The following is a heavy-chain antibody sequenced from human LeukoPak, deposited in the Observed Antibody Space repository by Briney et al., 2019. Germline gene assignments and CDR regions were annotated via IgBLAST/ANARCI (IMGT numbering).Heavy chain of an antibody. CDR1: GFTFSSYS. Sequence: GSLRLSCAASGFTFSSYSMNWVRQPPGKGLEWIGEIYHSGSTNYNPSLKSRVTISVDTSKNQFSLKLSSVTAADTAVYYCARPGVGGYFQHWGQGTLVTVSS. V-gene: IGHV4-34*01. CDR3: ARPGVGGYFQH. CDR2: IYHSGST. D-gene: IGHD3-3*01. J-gene: IGHJ1*01.